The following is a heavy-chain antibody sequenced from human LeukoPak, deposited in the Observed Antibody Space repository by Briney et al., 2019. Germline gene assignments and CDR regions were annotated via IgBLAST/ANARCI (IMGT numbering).Heavy chain of an antibody. V-gene: IGHV1-18*01. CDR2: ISAYDGNT. D-gene: IGHD4-17*01. CDR3: ARHDHGDHSGNY. CDR1: GYTFTSYG. Sequence: ASVKVSCKASGYTFTSYGISWVRQAPGQGLEWMGWISAYDGNTNYAQKLQGRVTMTTDTSTSTAYMELRSLRSDDTAVYYCARHDHGDHSGNYWGQGTLVTVSS. J-gene: IGHJ4*02.